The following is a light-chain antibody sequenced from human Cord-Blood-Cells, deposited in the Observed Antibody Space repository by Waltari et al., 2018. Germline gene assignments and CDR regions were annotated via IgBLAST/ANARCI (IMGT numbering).Light chain of an antibody. CDR3: QQYYSYPMYT. CDR1: QGISSY. V-gene: IGKV1-8*01. CDR2: AAS. J-gene: IGKJ2*01. Sequence: AIRITQSPSSLSASTGDRVTITCRASQGISSYLAWYQQKPGKAPKLQIYAASTLQSGVPSRFSGSGSGTDFTLTISCLQSEDFATYYCQQYYSYPMYTFGQGTKLEIK.